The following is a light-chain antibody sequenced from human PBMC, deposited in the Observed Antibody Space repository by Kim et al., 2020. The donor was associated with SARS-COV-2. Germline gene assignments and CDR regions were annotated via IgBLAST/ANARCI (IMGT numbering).Light chain of an antibody. CDR3: SSYAGSHTYI. CDR2: AGT. V-gene: IGLV2-23*01. J-gene: IGLJ1*01. CDR1: RREIGNYNL. Sequence: SIAISCNGTRREIGNYNLVSWYQQHPGRAPKLMIYAGTERPSGVSDRFSGSKSGYTASLTISGLQAEDEANYFCSSYAGSHTYIFGPGTKVTVL.